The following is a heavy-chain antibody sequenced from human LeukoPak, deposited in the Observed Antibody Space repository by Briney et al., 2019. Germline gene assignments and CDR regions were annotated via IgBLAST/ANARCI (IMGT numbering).Heavy chain of an antibody. CDR1: GFTFSSHG. D-gene: IGHD3-16*01. Sequence: PGGSLRLSCAASGFTFSSHGMNWVRQAPGKGLGWVSGISPSGGITYYTDSVKGRFTISRDNSKNTVSLQMNSLRGDDTAVYYCAKDDAWGRYKDWGQGTLVTVSS. J-gene: IGHJ1*01. V-gene: IGHV3-23*01. CDR2: ISPSGGIT. CDR3: AKDDAWGRYKD.